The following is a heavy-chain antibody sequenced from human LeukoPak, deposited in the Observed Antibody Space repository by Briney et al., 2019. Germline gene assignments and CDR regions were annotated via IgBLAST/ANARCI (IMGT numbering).Heavy chain of an antibody. D-gene: IGHD3-16*01. CDR2: ISYDGRKK. J-gene: IGHJ5*02. Sequence: GGSLRLSCAASGFTVSGNYMNWVRQAPGRALEWVAVISYDGRKKYYSESAKGRFTISRDDSKNTLYLQMNSLGVEDTALYYCARDPGDPVDGTDNWLDPWGQGTFVTVTS. CDR1: GFTVSGNY. V-gene: IGHV3-30*10. CDR3: ARDPGDPVDGTDNWLDP.